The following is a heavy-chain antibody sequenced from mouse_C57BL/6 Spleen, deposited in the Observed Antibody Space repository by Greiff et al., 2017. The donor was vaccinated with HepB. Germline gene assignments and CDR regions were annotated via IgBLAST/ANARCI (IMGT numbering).Heavy chain of an antibody. V-gene: IGHV2-6*01. J-gene: IGHJ4*01. CDR2: IWGVGST. Sequence: QVQLQQSGPGLVAPSQSLSITCTVSGFSLTSYGVDWVRQSPGKGLEWLGVIWGVGSTNYNSALKSRLSISKDNSKSQVFLKMNSLQTDDTAMYYCASATTAPMDYWGQGTSVTVSS. CDR3: ASATTAPMDY. D-gene: IGHD1-2*01. CDR1: GFSLTSYG.